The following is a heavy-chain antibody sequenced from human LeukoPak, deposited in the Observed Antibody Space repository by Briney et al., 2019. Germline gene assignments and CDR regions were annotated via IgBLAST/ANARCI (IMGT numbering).Heavy chain of an antibody. J-gene: IGHJ6*03. CDR1: GYTFTSYG. CDR3: ARGRVCSSTSXLPYYYYYMDV. V-gene: IGHV1-18*01. Sequence: ASVKVSCKASGYTFTSYGISWVRQAPGQGLEWMGWISAYNGNTNYAQKLQGRVTMTTDTSTSTAYMELRGLRSDDPAVYYCARGRVCSSTSXLPYYYYYMDVWGKGTTVTXSS. D-gene: IGHD2-2*01. CDR2: ISAYNGNT.